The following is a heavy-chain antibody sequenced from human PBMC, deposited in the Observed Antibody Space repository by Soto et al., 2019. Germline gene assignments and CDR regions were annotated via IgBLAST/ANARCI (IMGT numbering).Heavy chain of an antibody. CDR3: ARGNYGGNSAFDY. CDR2: IYSGGST. CDR1: GFTVSSNY. Sequence: GGSLRLSCAASGFTVSSNYMSWVRQAPGKGLEWVSVIYSGGSTYYADSVKGRFTISRDNSKNTLYLQMNSLRAEDTAVYYCARGNYGGNSAFDYWGQGTLVTVSS. V-gene: IGHV3-53*01. D-gene: IGHD4-17*01. J-gene: IGHJ4*02.